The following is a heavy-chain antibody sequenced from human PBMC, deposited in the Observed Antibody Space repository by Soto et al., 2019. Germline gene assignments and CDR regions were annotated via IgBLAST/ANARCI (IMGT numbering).Heavy chain of an antibody. J-gene: IGHJ6*02. CDR1: GFPLSTYG. Sequence: GSLRLSCAASGFPLSTYGMTWVRQAPGKGLEWVSAITGTGGNTYYVDSVKGRFTSSRDNSKNMLYLQVNSLRVEDTAVYYCARIRGYWYGLDVWGQGXTVTVYS. V-gene: IGHV3-23*01. CDR2: ITGTGGNT. CDR3: ARIRGYWYGLDV.